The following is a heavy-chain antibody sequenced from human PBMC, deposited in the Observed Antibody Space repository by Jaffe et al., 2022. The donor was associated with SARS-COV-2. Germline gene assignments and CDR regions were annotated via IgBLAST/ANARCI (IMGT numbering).Heavy chain of an antibody. CDR3: AGPIITAMVTPFDY. Sequence: EVQLVESGGGLVQPGGSLRLSCAASGFTVGRNYMSWVRQAPGKGLEWVSVIYSGGSTYYADSVKGRFTISRDTSKNTLYLQMNSLRAEDTAVYYCAGPIITAMVTPFDYWGQGTLVTVSS. J-gene: IGHJ4*02. CDR2: IYSGGST. D-gene: IGHD5-18*01. CDR1: GFTVGRNY. V-gene: IGHV3-66*02.